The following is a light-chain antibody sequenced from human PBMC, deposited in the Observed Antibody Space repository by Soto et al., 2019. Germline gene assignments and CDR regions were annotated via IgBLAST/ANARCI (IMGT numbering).Light chain of an antibody. J-gene: IGKJ2*01. CDR3: QQYGDSPPYT. Sequence: EIVLTQSPGTLSLSPGERATLSCRASQSVSSSYLAWYQQKPGRAPRLLIYAASSRATGIPDRFSGSGSGTDFTLTISRLEPEDFVVYYCQQYGDSPPYTFGQGTKLEIK. V-gene: IGKV3-20*01. CDR2: AAS. CDR1: QSVSSSY.